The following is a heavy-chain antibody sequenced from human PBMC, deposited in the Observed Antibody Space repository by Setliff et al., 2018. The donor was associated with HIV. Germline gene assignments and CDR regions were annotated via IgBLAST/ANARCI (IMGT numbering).Heavy chain of an antibody. D-gene: IGHD5-12*01. CDR2: FDPEDVET. V-gene: IGHV1-24*01. CDR1: GYTLTDLS. CDR3: ARGSGEMATINHPFVY. Sequence: GASVKVSCKVSGYTLTDLSMHWVRQAPGKGLEWMGGFDPEDVETVYAQKFQGRVTMTEDTSTDTAYMELSSLRSDDTAVYYCARGSGEMATINHPFVYWGQGTLVTVSS. J-gene: IGHJ4*02.